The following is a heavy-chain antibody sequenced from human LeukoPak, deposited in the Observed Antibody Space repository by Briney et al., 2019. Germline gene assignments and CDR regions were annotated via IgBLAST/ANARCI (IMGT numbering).Heavy chain of an antibody. D-gene: IGHD3-10*01. CDR1: GGSISSSSYY. J-gene: IGHJ4*02. Sequence: SGTLSLTCTVSGGSISSSSYYWGWIRQPPGKGLEWIGTIHYSGNTDYNPSLKSRVTISGDTSKNQFSLKLSSVTAADTAVYYCARGFRGPNFDYWGQGTLVTVSS. V-gene: IGHV4-39*01. CDR2: IHYSGNT. CDR3: ARGFRGPNFDY.